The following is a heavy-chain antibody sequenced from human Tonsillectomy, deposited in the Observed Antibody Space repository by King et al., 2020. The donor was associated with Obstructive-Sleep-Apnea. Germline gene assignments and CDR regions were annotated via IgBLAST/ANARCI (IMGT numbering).Heavy chain of an antibody. D-gene: IGHD6-6*01. V-gene: IGHV3-43D*03. CDR3: AKDLFPYSSSSSGFDY. Sequence: QLVQSGGGVVQPGGSLRLSCAVSGFTFDDYAMHWVRQAPGKGLEWVSLIGWDGGSTYYADSVKGRFTISRDNSKNSLYLQMNSLRDEDTALYYCAKDLFPYSSSSSGFDYWGQGTLVTVSS. CDR1: GFTFDDYA. J-gene: IGHJ4*02. CDR2: IGWDGGST.